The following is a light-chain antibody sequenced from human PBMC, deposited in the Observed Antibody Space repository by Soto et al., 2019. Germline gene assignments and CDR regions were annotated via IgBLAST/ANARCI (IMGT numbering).Light chain of an antibody. Sequence: EIVLTQSPATLSLSPGERATLSCRASQSVSSYLAWYQQKPGQPPRLLIYDASNRATGIPARFSGSGSGTDFPLSISSLEPEDFAVYYCQQRRNWPLYTFGQGTKLEIK. CDR3: QQRRNWPLYT. CDR1: QSVSSY. J-gene: IGKJ2*01. CDR2: DAS. V-gene: IGKV3-11*01.